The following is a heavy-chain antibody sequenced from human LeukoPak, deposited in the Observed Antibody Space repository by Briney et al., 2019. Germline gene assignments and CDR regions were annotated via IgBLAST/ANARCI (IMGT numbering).Heavy chain of an antibody. CDR1: GGSINRYY. V-gene: IGHV4-4*07. CDR2: IHSGGTT. Sequence: SETLSLTCTVSGGSINRYYWTWIRQPAGKGLEWIGRIHSGGTTNYKPSLESRITLSVDTSQDQVSLRLSSVTAADTAVYFCVRDSPDGYTYAHYYYYMDVWGKGTTVTVSS. D-gene: IGHD5-18*01. CDR3: VRDSPDGYTYAHYYYYMDV. J-gene: IGHJ6*03.